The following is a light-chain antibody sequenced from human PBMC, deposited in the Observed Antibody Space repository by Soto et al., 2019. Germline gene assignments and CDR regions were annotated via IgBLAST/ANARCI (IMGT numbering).Light chain of an antibody. CDR1: SSDVGGYNY. CDR2: DVS. CDR3: SAYTSSSTFL. V-gene: IGLV2-14*01. J-gene: IGLJ2*01. Sequence: QSALTQPASVSGSPGQSITISCTGTSSDVGGYNYVSWYQQHPGKAHKLMIYDVSNRPSGVSNRFSGSKSGNTASLTSSGLQAEDEADYYGSAYTSSSTFLFGGGTKLTVL.